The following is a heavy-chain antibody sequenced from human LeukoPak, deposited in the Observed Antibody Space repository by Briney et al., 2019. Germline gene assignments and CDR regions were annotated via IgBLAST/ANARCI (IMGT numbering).Heavy chain of an antibody. CDR3: ARGRGGAARPMDV. CDR2: ISSSGSTI. V-gene: IGHV3-48*04. CDR1: GISFSNYS. J-gene: IGHJ6*03. D-gene: IGHD6-6*01. Sequence: GGSLRLSCAASGISFSNYSMNWVRQAPGKGLEWVSYISSSGSTIYYADSVKGRFTISRDNAKNSLYLQMNSLRAEDTAVYYCARGRGGAARPMDVWGKGTTVTVSS.